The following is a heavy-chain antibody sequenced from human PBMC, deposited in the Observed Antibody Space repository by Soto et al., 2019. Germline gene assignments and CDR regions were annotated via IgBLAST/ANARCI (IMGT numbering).Heavy chain of an antibody. V-gene: IGHV3-30-3*01. J-gene: IGHJ4*02. Sequence: QVQLVESGGGVVQPGRSLRLSCAASGFTFSSYDMHWVRQAPGKGLEWVAVISYGGSNKYYADSVKGRFTISRDNSKNTIYLEMNSLRAEDSAVYDCARAKGYCSGGSCYYFDYWGQGTLVTVSS. CDR1: GFTFSSYD. D-gene: IGHD2-15*01. CDR2: ISYGGSNK. CDR3: ARAKGYCSGGSCYYFDY.